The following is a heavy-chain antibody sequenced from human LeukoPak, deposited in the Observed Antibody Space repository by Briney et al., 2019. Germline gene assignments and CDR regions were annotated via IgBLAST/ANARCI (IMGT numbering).Heavy chain of an antibody. J-gene: IGHJ6*04. V-gene: IGHV3-33*08. Sequence: GASLRLSCAASGFTFSSYGLHWGRQAPDKGLERVAIIWYDGSKRYYADSVKGRFTISRDNSKNTLYLQMNSLRAEDTAVYYCARVMVRGVRFNGMEVWGNGTTVTVSS. CDR1: GFTFSSYG. CDR3: ARVMVRGVRFNGMEV. CDR2: IWYDGSKR. D-gene: IGHD3-10*01.